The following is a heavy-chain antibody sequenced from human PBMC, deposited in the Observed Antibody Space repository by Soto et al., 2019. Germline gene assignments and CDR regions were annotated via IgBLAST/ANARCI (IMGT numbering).Heavy chain of an antibody. Sequence: SETLSLTCTVSGDSVSSNWWSWVRQPPGKGLEWIGEIYHSGSTNYNPSLKSRVTISVDKSKNQFSLKLSSVTAADTAVYYCARVSSGDYENWFDPWGQGTLVTVSS. D-gene: IGHD4-17*01. CDR1: GDSVSSNW. J-gene: IGHJ5*02. CDR2: IYHSGST. V-gene: IGHV4-4*02. CDR3: ARVSSGDYENWFDP.